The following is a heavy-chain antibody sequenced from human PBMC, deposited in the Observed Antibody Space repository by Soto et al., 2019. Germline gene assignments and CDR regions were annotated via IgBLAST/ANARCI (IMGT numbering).Heavy chain of an antibody. Sequence: GGSLRLSCAASGLIFRTHGMHWVRPGPGKGVEWGALIWDDGRKTSYEDSVKARFSVARDNSENTLYLEMNSLGAEDMVVYYCAGGPWFVGDVTSLDSWGRGTLVTVSS. D-gene: IGHD2-15*01. V-gene: IGHV3-33*01. CDR2: IWDDGRKT. J-gene: IGHJ4*02. CDR3: AGGPWFVGDVTSLDS. CDR1: GLIFRTHG.